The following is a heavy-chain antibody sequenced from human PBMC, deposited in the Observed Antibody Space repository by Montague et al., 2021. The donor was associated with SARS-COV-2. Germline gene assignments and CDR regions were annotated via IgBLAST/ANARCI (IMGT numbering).Heavy chain of an antibody. CDR1: GGSFDSDNFF. V-gene: IGHV4-39*01. J-gene: IGHJ4*02. Sequence: SETLSLTCSVSGGSFDSDNFFWSWIRQPPGKRLEWIGVISNGGRTFDNPSLKSRVTISVHTSRNQLSLNVKSVTAADTAVYYCASHRRYDVVTYYPDFWGQGILVTVSS. CDR3: ASHRRYDVVTYYPDF. D-gene: IGHD3-9*01. CDR2: ISNGGRT.